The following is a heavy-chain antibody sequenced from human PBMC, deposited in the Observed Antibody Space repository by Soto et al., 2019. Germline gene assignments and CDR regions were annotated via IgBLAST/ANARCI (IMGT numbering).Heavy chain of an antibody. J-gene: IGHJ5*01. CDR2: ISGNSDTI. CDR3: AKDVNVVSSGWFDS. V-gene: IGHV3-9*01. Sequence: EVQLVESGGSLVQPGRSLRLSCATSGFTFDHYAMHWVRQLPGEGLEWVSTISGNSDTIDYADSVKGRFTIARDNAKRSLYLQMNSLRSDHSATYYCAKDVNVVSSGWFDSWGQGTLAIVTS. CDR1: GFTFDHYA. D-gene: IGHD2-15*01.